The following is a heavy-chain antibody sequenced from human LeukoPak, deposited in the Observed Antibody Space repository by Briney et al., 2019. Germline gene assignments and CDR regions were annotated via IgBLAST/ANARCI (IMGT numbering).Heavy chain of an antibody. CDR1: GGSFSGYY. V-gene: IGHV4-34*01. CDR2: INHSGST. J-gene: IGHJ5*02. D-gene: IGHD3-10*01. Sequence: SETLSLTCAVYGGSFSGYYWSWIRQPPGKGLEWIGEINHSGSTNYNPSLKSRVTISVDTSKNQFSLKLSSVTAADTAVYYRARVDPIYSRWDWEFYWFDPWGQGTLVTVSS. CDR3: ARVDPIYSRWDWEFYWFDP.